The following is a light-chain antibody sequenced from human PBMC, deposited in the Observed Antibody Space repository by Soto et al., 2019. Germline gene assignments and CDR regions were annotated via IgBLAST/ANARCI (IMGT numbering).Light chain of an antibody. CDR1: QSVSSY. CDR3: QHRDNWSYI. CDR2: DAS. J-gene: IGKJ2*01. Sequence: EIVLTQSPATLSLSPGERATLSFRASQSVSSYLAWYQQKPGQAPRLLIYDASNRAAGIPARFSGSGSGTDFTLTISSLEPEDFAVYYCQHRDNWSYIFGQGTKVDIK. V-gene: IGKV3-11*01.